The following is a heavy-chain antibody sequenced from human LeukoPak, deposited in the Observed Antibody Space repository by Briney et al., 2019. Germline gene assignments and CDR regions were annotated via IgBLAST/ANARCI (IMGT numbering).Heavy chain of an antibody. J-gene: IGHJ6*03. D-gene: IGHD6-13*01. V-gene: IGHV3-7*01. CDR2: IKQDGSEK. CDR3: ARDGGPSSWYGVYYYYYYMDV. Sequence: GGSLRLSCAASGFTFSRYSMNWVRQAPGKGLEWVANIKQDGSEKYYVDSVKGRFTISRDNAKNSLYLQMNSLRAEDTAVYYCARDGGPSSWYGVYYYYYYMDVWGKGTTVTVSS. CDR1: GFTFSRYS.